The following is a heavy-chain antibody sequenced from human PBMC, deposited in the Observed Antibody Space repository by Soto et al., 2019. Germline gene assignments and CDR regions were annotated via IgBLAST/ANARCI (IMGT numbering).Heavy chain of an antibody. D-gene: IGHD2-21*01. CDR2: IITYLGNT. CDR1: GYIFGNYG. V-gene: IGHV1-18*01. J-gene: IGHJ6*02. Sequence: QVQLVQSGAEVKKPGSSVKVSCRASGYIFGNYGIDWVRQAPGRGLEWMGWIITYLGNTDYASKFQGRLTMTTDTTKLTGYMDLESVTSDDTAVCYCAIVYNHVKPYALDVWGQGTTVTVSS. CDR3: AIVYNHVKPYALDV.